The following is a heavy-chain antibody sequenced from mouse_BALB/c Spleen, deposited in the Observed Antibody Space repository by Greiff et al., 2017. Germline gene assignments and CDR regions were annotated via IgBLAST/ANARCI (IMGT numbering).Heavy chain of an antibody. V-gene: IGHV1-15*01. CDR2: IDPETGGT. J-gene: IGHJ3*01. CDR3: TRDDGYYRFAY. Sequence: VKVVESGAELVRPGASVTLSCKASGYTFTDYEMHWVKQTPVHGLEWIGAIDPETGGTAYNQKFKGKATLTADKSSSTAYMELRSLTSEDSAVYYCTRDDGYYRFAYWGQGTLVTVSA. CDR1: GYTFTDYE. D-gene: IGHD2-3*01.